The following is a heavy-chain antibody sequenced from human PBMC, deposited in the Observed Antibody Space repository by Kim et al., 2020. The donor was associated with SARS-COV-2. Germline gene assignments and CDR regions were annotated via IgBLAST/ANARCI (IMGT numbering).Heavy chain of an antibody. D-gene: IGHD2-2*01. CDR3: ARDSTPGSFDY. V-gene: IGHV4-31*03. CDR2: IYYSGST. CDR1: GGSISSGGYY. Sequence: SETLSLTCTVSGGSISSGGYYWSWIRQHPGKGLEWIGYIYYSGSTYYNPSLKSRVTISVDTSKNQFSLKLSSVTAADTAVYYCARDSTPGSFDYWGQGTLVTVSS. J-gene: IGHJ4*02.